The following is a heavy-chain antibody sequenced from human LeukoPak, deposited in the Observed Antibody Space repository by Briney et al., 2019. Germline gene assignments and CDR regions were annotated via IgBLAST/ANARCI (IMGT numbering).Heavy chain of an antibody. CDR1: GNTFTSYG. D-gene: IGHD2-2*01. V-gene: IGHV1-18*04. CDR2: ISAYNGNT. CDR3: AREAIYCSSTSCYANPYYYYGMDV. Sequence: VASVKVSCKASGNTFTSYGISWVRQAPGQGLEWMGWISAYNGNTNYAQKLQGRVTMTTDTSTSTAYMELRSLRSDDTAVYYCAREAIYCSSTSCYANPYYYYGMDVWGKGTTVTVSS. J-gene: IGHJ6*04.